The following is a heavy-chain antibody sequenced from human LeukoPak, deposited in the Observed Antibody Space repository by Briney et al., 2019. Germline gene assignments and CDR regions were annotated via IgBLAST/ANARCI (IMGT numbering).Heavy chain of an antibody. V-gene: IGHV3-48*03. CDR2: ISSSGSTI. J-gene: IGHJ4*02. Sequence: PGGSLRLSCAASGFTFSSYGMNWVRQAPGKGLEWVSYISSSGSTIYYADSVKGRFTISRDNAKNSLYLQMNSLRAEDTAVYYCARVTSSGYSVDYWGQGTLVTVSS. CDR3: ARVTSSGYSVDY. D-gene: IGHD3-22*01. CDR1: GFTFSSYG.